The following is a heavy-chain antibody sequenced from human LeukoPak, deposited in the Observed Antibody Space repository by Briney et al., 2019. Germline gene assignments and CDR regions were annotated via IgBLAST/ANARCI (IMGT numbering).Heavy chain of an antibody. CDR3: AYSGSFGAWFDP. V-gene: IGHV4-34*01. J-gene: IGHJ5*02. Sequence: SETLSLTCAVYGGSFSGYYWSWIRQPPGKGREWIGEINHSGSTNYNPSLKRRVTISVATSKTQFSLKLRSVTAADTAVYYCAYSGSFGAWFDPWGQGTLVTVSS. CDR1: GGSFSGYY. CDR2: INHSGST. D-gene: IGHD1-26*01.